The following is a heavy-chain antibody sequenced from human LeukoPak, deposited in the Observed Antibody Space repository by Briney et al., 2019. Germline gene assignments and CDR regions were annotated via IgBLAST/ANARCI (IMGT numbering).Heavy chain of an antibody. V-gene: IGHV3-30*04. CDR1: GFPFSTNA. CDR3: AREGATSFFRGGAYFLD. Sequence: GGSLRLSCAASGFPFSTNAMHWVRQAPGKGLEWMAVISFDGNSDTYADPVEGRFTISRDNSKNTLYLQMNSLRHDDAAVYYCAREGATSFFRGGAYFLDGGKGALVTVSS. J-gene: IGHJ1*01. D-gene: IGHD3-10*01. CDR2: ISFDGNSD.